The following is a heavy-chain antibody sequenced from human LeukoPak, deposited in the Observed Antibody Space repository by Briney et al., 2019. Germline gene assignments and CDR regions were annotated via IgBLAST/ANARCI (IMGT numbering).Heavy chain of an antibody. V-gene: IGHV3-23*01. CDR3: AKTVAGNFDY. CDR1: GFAFSNFA. D-gene: IGHD4-17*01. Sequence: GGSLRLSCAASGFAFSNFAMSWVRQAPGKGLEWVSAISGSGGSTYYADSVKGRFTISRDNSKNTLYLQMNSLRAEDTAVYYCAKTVAGNFDYWGQGSLVTVSS. CDR2: ISGSGGST. J-gene: IGHJ4*02.